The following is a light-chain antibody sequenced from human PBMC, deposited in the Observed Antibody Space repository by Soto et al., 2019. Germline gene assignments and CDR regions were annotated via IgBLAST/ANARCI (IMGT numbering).Light chain of an antibody. CDR3: MQALQTPGT. V-gene: IGKV2-28*01. J-gene: IGKJ2*01. Sequence: DVVMTQSPLSLPVTPGEPASISCRSSQSLLHSNGYNYLDWFLQRPGQSPQLLIYLGSNRASGVPDRFSGSGSGTDFTLKISRGEAEDVGLYYCMQALQTPGTFGQGTKLEIK. CDR1: QSLLHSNGYNY. CDR2: LGS.